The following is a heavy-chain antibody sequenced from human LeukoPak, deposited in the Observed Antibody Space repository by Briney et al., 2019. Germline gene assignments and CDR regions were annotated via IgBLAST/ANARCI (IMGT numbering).Heavy chain of an antibody. CDR2: INPNSGGT. CDR3: ARVGLYGGNFIDY. J-gene: IGHJ4*02. Sequence: ASVKVSCKASGYTFTGYYMHWVRQAPGQGLEWMGWINPNSGGTNYAQKFQGRVTMTRDTSISTAYMELSGLRSDDTAVYYCARVGLYGGNFIDYWGQGTLVTVSS. CDR1: GYTFTGYY. V-gene: IGHV1-2*02. D-gene: IGHD4-23*01.